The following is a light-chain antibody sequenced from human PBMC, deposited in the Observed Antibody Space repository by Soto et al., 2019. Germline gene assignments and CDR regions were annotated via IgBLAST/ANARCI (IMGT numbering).Light chain of an antibody. CDR1: QGFSNY. CDR3: PKYNGARRK. Sequence: DIQMTDSPSSVSASVLDIVTITFRSSQGFSNYLALYPQTPGKVPKLLIYAASSLQSGVPSRFSGSGSGTDFPLTISRLPPEDVATYYRPKYNGARRKLGQGTQVDIK. J-gene: IGKJ1*01. V-gene: IGKV1-27*01. CDR2: AAS.